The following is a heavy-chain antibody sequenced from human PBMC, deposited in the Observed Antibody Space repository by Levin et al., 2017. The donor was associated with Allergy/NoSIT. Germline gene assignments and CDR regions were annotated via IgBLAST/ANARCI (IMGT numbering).Heavy chain of an antibody. J-gene: IGHJ6*02. D-gene: IGHD3-16*02. CDR2: ISSSSSYI. Sequence: GGSLRLSCAASGFTFSSYSMNWVRQAPGKGLEWVSSISSSSSYIYYADSVKGRFTISRDNAKNSLYLQMNSLRAEDTAVYYCARGAIGGGMDVWGQGTTVTVSS. CDR3: ARGAIGGGMDV. CDR1: GFTFSSYS. V-gene: IGHV3-21*01.